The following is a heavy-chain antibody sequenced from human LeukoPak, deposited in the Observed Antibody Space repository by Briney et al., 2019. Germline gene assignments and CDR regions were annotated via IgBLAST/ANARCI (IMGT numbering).Heavy chain of an antibody. Sequence: GGSLRLSCAASGFTVSSNYMSWVRQAPGKGLEWVSVIYSGGSTYYADSVKGRFTISRDNSKNTLYLQMNSLRAEDTAVYYCAKRMSRRFLEWLPVDYWGQGTLVTVSS. CDR1: GFTVSSNY. CDR2: IYSGGST. V-gene: IGHV3-66*01. D-gene: IGHD3-3*01. CDR3: AKRMSRRFLEWLPVDY. J-gene: IGHJ4*02.